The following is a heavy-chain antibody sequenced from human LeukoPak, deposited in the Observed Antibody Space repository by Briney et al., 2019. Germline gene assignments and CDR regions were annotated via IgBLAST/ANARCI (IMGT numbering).Heavy chain of an antibody. Sequence: PSETLSLTCTVSGGPISGHYWSWLRQPAGKGLEWIGLIYSDGSFNYSPSHKSRVTMSVDTSKNQFSLRLYSVTAADTAVFYCARGPAASGYFDFWDQGTLVTVSS. D-gene: IGHD6-13*01. V-gene: IGHV4-4*07. CDR2: IYSDGSF. CDR1: GGPISGHY. CDR3: ARGPAASGYFDF. J-gene: IGHJ4*02.